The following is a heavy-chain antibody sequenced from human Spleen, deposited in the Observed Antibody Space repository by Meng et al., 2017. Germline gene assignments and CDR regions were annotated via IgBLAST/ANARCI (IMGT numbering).Heavy chain of an antibody. V-gene: IGHV1-2*06. CDR2: INPKSGDT. CDR3: ARDEDISAAGKLFGDY. J-gene: IGHJ4*02. Sequence: VARVQSGAEVKKPGASVKVSCKASGYTFPDYWLHWVRRAPGQGLEWMGRINPKSGDTHYAQKFQARVTMTGDTSISTAYMELSGLRSEDTAMYYCARDEDISAAGKLFGDYWGQGTLVTVSS. CDR1: GYTFPDYW. D-gene: IGHD6-25*01.